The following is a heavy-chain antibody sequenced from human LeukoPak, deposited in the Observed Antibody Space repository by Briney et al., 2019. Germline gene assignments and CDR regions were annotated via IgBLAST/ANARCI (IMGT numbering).Heavy chain of an antibody. CDR2: INPNSGGT. CDR3: ARESTSHEVRDYYYYYGMDV. Sequence: ASVKVSCKASGYTFTGYYMHWVRQAPGQGLEWMGWINPNSGGTNYAQKFQGWVTMTRDTSISTAYMELSRLRSDDTAVYYCARESTSHEVRDYYYYYGMDVWGQGTTVTVSS. D-gene: IGHD2-2*01. J-gene: IGHJ6*02. V-gene: IGHV1-2*04. CDR1: GYTFTGYY.